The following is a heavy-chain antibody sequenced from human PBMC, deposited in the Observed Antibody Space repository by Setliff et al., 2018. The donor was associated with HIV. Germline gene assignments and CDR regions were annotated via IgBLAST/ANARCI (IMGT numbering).Heavy chain of an antibody. CDR1: DYSISSGYF. V-gene: IGHV4-38-2*02. CDR2: IYHSGRT. D-gene: IGHD1-1*01. J-gene: IGHJ4*01. Sequence: KPSETLSLTCTVSDYSISSGYFWGWIRQPPGKGLEWIGTIYHSGRTDYNPSLETRATISVDTSKNQFSLRLTSVTAADTAVYYCARRTYPGSYTPYFDYWG. CDR3: ARRTYPGSYTPYFDY.